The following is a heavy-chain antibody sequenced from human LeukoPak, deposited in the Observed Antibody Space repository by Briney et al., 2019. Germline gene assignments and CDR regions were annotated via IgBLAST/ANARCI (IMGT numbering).Heavy chain of an antibody. CDR1: GFTFSIYD. CDR3: AKKGQADDGGKPD. V-gene: IGHV3-23*01. CDR2: ISRGVGST. J-gene: IGHJ4*02. Sequence: GGSLRLSCAASGFTFSIYDLSWVRQAPGKGLECVSAISRGVGSTYYADSVKGRFPISRDNSKNTLYLQMNNLRVDDTAVYYCAKKGQADDGGKPDWGQGTLVTVSS.